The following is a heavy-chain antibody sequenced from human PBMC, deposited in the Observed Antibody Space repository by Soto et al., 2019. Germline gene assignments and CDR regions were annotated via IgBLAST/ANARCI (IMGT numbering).Heavy chain of an antibody. CDR1: GFTFSGYG. V-gene: IGHV3-30*18. CDR2: ISYDGSNK. CDR3: AKGASPGRSGLDY. D-gene: IGHD6-19*01. Sequence: QVQLVESGGGVVQPGRSPRLSCAASGFTFSGYGMHWVRQAPGKGLEWVAVISYDGSNKYYADSVKGRFTISRDNSKNTLYLQMNSLRAEDTAVYYCAKGASPGRSGLDYWGQGTLVTVST. J-gene: IGHJ4*02.